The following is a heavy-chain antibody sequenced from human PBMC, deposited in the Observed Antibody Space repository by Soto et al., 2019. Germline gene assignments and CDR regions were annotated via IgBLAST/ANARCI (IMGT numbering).Heavy chain of an antibody. Sequence: SETLSLTCAVSGGSISSGGYSWSWIRQPPGKGLEWIGYIYHSGSTYYNPSLKSRVTISVDRSKNQFSLKLSSVTAADTAVYYCARSPAYSYGVFDYWGQGTLVTVSS. V-gene: IGHV4-30-2*01. CDR3: ARSPAYSYGVFDY. D-gene: IGHD2-21*01. CDR1: GGSISSGGYS. CDR2: IYHSGST. J-gene: IGHJ4*02.